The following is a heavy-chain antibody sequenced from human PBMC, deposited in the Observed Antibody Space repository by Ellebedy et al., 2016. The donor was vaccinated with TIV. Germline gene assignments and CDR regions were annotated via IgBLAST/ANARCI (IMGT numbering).Heavy chain of an antibody. CDR1: GYTFTSYG. CDR2: ISAYNGNT. Sequence: ASVKVSCXASGYTFTSYGISWVRQAPGQGLEWMGWISAYNGNTNYAQKLQGRVTMTTDTSTSTAYMELRSLRSDDTAVYYCARDIVRVTMIVVRRHNNWFDPWGQGTLVTVSS. V-gene: IGHV1-18*01. J-gene: IGHJ5*02. D-gene: IGHD3-22*01. CDR3: ARDIVRVTMIVVRRHNNWFDP.